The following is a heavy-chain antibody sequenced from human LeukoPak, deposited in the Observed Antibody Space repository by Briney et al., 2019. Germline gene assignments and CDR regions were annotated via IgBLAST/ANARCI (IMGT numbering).Heavy chain of an antibody. J-gene: IGHJ4*02. D-gene: IGHD2/OR15-2a*01. Sequence: GGSLRLSCAASGFTFSDYGMHWVRQAPGKGLEWVAVISYDGSNKYYADSVKGRFTISRDNSRNTLYLQMNSLRAEDTAVYYCARDKYYGGHWGRGTLVTVSS. CDR3: ARDKYYGGH. V-gene: IGHV3-30*03. CDR2: ISYDGSNK. CDR1: GFTFSDYG.